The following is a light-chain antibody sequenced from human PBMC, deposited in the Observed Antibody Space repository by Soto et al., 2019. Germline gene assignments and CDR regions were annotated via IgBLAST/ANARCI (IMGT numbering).Light chain of an antibody. CDR3: SSHAGRNNPFV. CDR2: DVN. J-gene: IGLJ1*01. V-gene: IGLV2-8*01. CDR1: SSDVGGYNY. Sequence: QSALTQPPSASGSPGQSVTISCTGTSSDVGGYNYVSWYQQHTGKAPKVLIYDVNKRPSGVPDRFSGSKSCNTASLTVSGLQAEDEADYCCSSHAGRNNPFVFGPGTKLTVL.